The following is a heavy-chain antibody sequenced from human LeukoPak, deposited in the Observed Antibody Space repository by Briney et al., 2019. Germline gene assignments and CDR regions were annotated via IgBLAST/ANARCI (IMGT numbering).Heavy chain of an antibody. D-gene: IGHD6-19*01. CDR2: ISYDGSNK. Sequence: RRSLRLSCAASGFTFSSYAMHWVRQAPGKGLEWVAVISYDGSNKYYADSVKGRFTISRDNSKNTLYLQMNSLRAEDTAVYYCARVARQWLSDLQYFDYWGQGTLVTVSS. J-gene: IGHJ4*02. CDR1: GFTFSSYA. CDR3: ARVARQWLSDLQYFDY. V-gene: IGHV3-30*04.